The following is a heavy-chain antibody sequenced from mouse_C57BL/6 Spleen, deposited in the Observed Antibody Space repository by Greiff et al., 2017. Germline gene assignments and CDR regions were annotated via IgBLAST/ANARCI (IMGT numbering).Heavy chain of an antibody. Sequence: VKLQRPGAELVRPGSSVKLSCKASGYTFTSYWMDWVKQRPGQGLEWIGNIYPSDSETHYNQKFKDKATLTVDKSSSTAYMQLSSLTSEDSAVYYCARRRGTTVGFDVWGTGTTVTVSS. CDR2: IYPSDSET. V-gene: IGHV1-61*01. J-gene: IGHJ1*03. D-gene: IGHD1-1*01. CDR1: GYTFTSYW. CDR3: ARRRGTTVGFDV.